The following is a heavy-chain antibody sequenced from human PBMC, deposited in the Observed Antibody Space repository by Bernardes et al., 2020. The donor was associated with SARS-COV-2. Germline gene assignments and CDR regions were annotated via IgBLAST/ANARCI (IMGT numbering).Heavy chain of an antibody. CDR3: ARDSPYSGSRFDR. V-gene: IGHV4-4*07. D-gene: IGHD1-26*01. CDR1: GGSLTNAY. J-gene: IGHJ1*01. Sequence: SETLSLICTVSGGSLTNAYWSWILRPAGKPLEWIGRIYSSGTTTYHPSLESRVQMSVDTSKNQFSLNLNSVTAADTATYYCARDSPYSGSRFDRWGLGKLVTVSS. CDR2: IYSSGTT.